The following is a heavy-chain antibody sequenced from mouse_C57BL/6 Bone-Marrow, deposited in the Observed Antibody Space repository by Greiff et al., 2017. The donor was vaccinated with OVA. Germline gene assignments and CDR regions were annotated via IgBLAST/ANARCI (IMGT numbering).Heavy chain of an antibody. CDR1: GFSLTSYG. Sequence: VKLVESGPGLVQPSQSLSITCTVSGFSLTSYGVHWVRQSPGKGLEWLGVIWSGGSTDYNAAFISRLSISKDNSKSQVFFKMNSLQADDTAIYYWARNWRLTPVVPLHWYFDVWGTGTTVTVSS. CDR2: IWSGGST. J-gene: IGHJ1*03. CDR3: ARNWRLTPVVPLHWYFDV. V-gene: IGHV2-2*01. D-gene: IGHD1-1*01.